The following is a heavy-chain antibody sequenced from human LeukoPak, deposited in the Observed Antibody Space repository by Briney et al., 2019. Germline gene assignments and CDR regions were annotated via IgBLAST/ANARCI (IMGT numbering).Heavy chain of an antibody. D-gene: IGHD6-13*01. J-gene: IGHJ5*02. Sequence: PGGSLRLSCAASGFTFSSYSMNWVRQAPGKGLEWVSSISSSSSYIYYADSVKGRFTISRDNAKNSLYLQMNSLRAEDTAVYYCARDRVAAAGTIWFDPWGQGTLVTVSS. CDR2: ISSSSSYI. CDR1: GFTFSSYS. CDR3: ARDRVAAAGTIWFDP. V-gene: IGHV3-21*01.